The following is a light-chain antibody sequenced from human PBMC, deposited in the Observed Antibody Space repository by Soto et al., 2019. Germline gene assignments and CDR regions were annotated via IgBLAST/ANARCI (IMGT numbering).Light chain of an antibody. CDR1: SSDVGAYNY. J-gene: IGLJ2*01. V-gene: IGLV2-14*03. CDR3: SSYRRSTTLV. Sequence: QSALTQPTSVSGSPGQSITISCTGTSSDVGAYNYVSWYQQHPGKAPKLLIYDVTNRPSGVSNRFSGSKSGNTASLTISGLQAEDEADYYCSSYRRSTTLVFAGGTKLTVL. CDR2: DVT.